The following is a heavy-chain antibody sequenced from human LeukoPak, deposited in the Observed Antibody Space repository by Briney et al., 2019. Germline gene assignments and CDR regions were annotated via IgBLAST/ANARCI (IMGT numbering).Heavy chain of an antibody. D-gene: IGHD2-15*01. CDR1: GGSFSGYY. V-gene: IGHV4-34*01. CDR3: AGGAYCSGGSCYSIS. Sequence: SETLSLTCAVYGGSFSGYYWSWIRQPPGKGLEWIGETNHSGSTNYNPSLKSRVTISVDTSKNQFSLKLSSVTAADTAVYYCAGGAYCSGGSCYSISWGQGTLVTVSS. J-gene: IGHJ4*02. CDR2: TNHSGST.